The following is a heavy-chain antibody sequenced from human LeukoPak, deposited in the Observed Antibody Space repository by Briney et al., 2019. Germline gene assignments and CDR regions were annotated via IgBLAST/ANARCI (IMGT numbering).Heavy chain of an antibody. CDR3: VHLPYYDILTGYPSPNDY. D-gene: IGHD3-9*01. Sequence: GGSLRLSCAASGFTFSSYEMNWVRQAPGKGLEWVSYISSSGSTIYYADSVKGRFTISRDNAKNSLYLQMNSLRAEDTAVYYCVHLPYYDILTGYPSPNDYWGQGTLVTASS. V-gene: IGHV3-48*03. J-gene: IGHJ4*02. CDR1: GFTFSSYE. CDR2: ISSSGSTI.